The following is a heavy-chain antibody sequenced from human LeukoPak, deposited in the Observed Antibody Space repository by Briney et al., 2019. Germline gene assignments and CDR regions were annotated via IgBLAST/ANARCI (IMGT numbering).Heavy chain of an antibody. D-gene: IGHD1-26*01. Sequence: GGSLRLSCAASGFTLSTYGVNWVRQAPGKGLEWVSYINSRGTTIYYADSVKGRFTISRDNAENSLYLQMNSLRDEDTAVYYCARDNVGATPFDYWGQGTLVTVSS. CDR1: GFTLSTYG. J-gene: IGHJ4*02. CDR3: ARDNVGATPFDY. V-gene: IGHV3-48*02. CDR2: INSRGTTI.